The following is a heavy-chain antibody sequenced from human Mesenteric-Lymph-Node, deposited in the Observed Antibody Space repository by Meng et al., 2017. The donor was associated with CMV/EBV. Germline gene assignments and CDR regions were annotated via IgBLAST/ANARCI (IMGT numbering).Heavy chain of an antibody. J-gene: IGHJ4*02. V-gene: IGHV4-39*01. CDR3: ARHSISVAGFDY. D-gene: IGHD6-19*01. CDR1: GGSISSSSYY. Sequence: ESLKISCTVSGGSISSSSYYWGWIRQPPGKGLEWIGSIYYSGSTYYNPSLKSRVTISVDTSKNQFSLKLSSVTAADTAVYYCARHSISVAGFDYWGQGTLVTVSS. CDR2: IYYSGST.